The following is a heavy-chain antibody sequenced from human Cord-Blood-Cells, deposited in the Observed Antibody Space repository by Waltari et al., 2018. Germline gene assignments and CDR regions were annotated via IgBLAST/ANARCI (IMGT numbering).Heavy chain of an antibody. CDR1: GFTFSSYW. V-gene: IGHV3-7*01. J-gene: IGHJ6*02. CDR3: ARGETTPYYYYGMDV. Sequence: EVQLVESGGGLVQPGGSLRLSCAASGFTFSSYWMSWVRQAPGKGLEGVAKRKQDGSEKYYVHSVKGRFTIPRDKAKNSLYLQMNSLSAEDTAVDYWARGETTPYYYYGMDVWGQGTTVTVSS. CDR2: RKQDGSEK.